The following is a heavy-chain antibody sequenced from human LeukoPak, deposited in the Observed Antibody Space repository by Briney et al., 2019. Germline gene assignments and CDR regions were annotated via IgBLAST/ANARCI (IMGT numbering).Heavy chain of an antibody. V-gene: IGHV3-7*01. CDR2: IKQDGSEK. CDR3: ARTPFGVVPKFDY. CDR1: GFTFSSYW. Sequence: GGSLRLSCAASGFTFSSYWMSWVRQAPGKGLEWVANIKQDGSEKYYVDSVKGRFTISRDNAKNSLYLQMNSLRAEDTAVYYRARTPFGVVPKFDYWGQGTLVTVSS. D-gene: IGHD3-3*01. J-gene: IGHJ4*02.